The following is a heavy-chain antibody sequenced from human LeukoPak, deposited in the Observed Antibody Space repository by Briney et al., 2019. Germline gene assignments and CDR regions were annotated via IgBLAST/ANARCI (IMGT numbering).Heavy chain of an antibody. CDR1: GYTFTSYA. CDR2: FDPEDGKT. Sequence: ASVKVSCKASGYTFTSYAMNWVRQAPGQGLEWMGGFDPEDGKTIYAQKFQGRVTMTEDTSTDTAYMELSSLRSEDTAVYYCATLNYYDSSGYYEGSPQDYWGQGTLVTVSS. D-gene: IGHD3-22*01. V-gene: IGHV1-24*01. J-gene: IGHJ4*02. CDR3: ATLNYYDSSGYYEGSPQDY.